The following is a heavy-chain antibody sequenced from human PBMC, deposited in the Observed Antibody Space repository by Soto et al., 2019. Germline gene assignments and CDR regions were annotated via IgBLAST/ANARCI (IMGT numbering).Heavy chain of an antibody. D-gene: IGHD4-17*01. V-gene: IGHV3-11*01. J-gene: IGHJ4*02. CDR1: GFTFSDHY. CDR2: ISGNGEII. CDR3: ARDVDADFRTDFDY. Sequence: GGSLRLSCAASGFTFSDHYIHWIRRAPGKGLEWISYISGNGEIIQYAASARGRFTISRDNAENSVYLEMDSLRAEDTALYYCARDVDADFRTDFDYWGRGTLVTVSS.